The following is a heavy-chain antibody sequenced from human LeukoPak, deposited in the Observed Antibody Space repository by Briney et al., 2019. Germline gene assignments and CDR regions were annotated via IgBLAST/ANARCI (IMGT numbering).Heavy chain of an antibody. CDR1: GGTFSSYA. CDR3: ARDLARAGYYETAYYYYGMDV. V-gene: IGHV1-69*04. J-gene: IGHJ6*02. D-gene: IGHD3-22*01. CDR2: IIPILGIA. Sequence: SVKVSCKASGGTFSSYAISWVRQAPGQGLEWMGRIIPILGIANYARKFQGRVTITADKSTSTAYMELSSLRSEDTAVYYCARDLARAGYYETAYYYYGMDVWGQGTTVTVSS.